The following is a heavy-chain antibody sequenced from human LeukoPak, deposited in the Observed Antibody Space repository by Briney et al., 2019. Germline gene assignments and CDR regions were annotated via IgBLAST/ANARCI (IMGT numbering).Heavy chain of an antibody. CDR1: GYTFTSYG. Sequence: APVKVSCKASGYTFTSYGISWVRQAPGQGLEWMGWISAYNGNTNYAQKLQGRVTMTTDTSTSTAYMELRSLRSDDTAVYYCARVIRSYYYGSGRFFIDYWGQGTLVTVSS. D-gene: IGHD3-10*01. CDR3: ARVIRSYYYGSGRFFIDY. CDR2: ISAYNGNT. J-gene: IGHJ4*02. V-gene: IGHV1-18*01.